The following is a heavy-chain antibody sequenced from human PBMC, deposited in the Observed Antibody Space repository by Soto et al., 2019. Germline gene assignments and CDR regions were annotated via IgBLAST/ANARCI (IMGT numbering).Heavy chain of an antibody. D-gene: IGHD2-15*01. Sequence: QLQLQESGPGLVKPSETLSLTCTVSGGSISSSSYYWGWIRQPPGKGLEWIGSIYYRGNTYYNPSINSLVTISVDASQNQFSLRLSSGTAADTAVYYCAREGGGYCSGGSCQVDYWGQGTLVSVSS. CDR2: IYYRGNT. V-gene: IGHV4-39*01. CDR3: AREGGGYCSGGSCQVDY. J-gene: IGHJ4*02. CDR1: GGSISSSSYY.